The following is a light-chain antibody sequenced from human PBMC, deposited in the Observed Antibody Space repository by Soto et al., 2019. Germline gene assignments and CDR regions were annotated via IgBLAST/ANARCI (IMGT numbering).Light chain of an antibody. V-gene: IGKV2-28*01. J-gene: IGKJ2*01. Sequence: EIVMTQSPPSLTVTPGEPASISCRSSQRLLHSNGNTFLDWYVQKPGQSPQLLIYLGSNRASGVPDRVSGSEAGTDFTLKISRVESEDVGVYYCMQALQTSYTFGQGTKREIK. CDR3: MQALQTSYT. CDR1: QRLLHSNGNTF. CDR2: LGS.